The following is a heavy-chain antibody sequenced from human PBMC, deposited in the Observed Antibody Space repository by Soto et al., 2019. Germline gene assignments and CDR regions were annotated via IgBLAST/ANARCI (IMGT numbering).Heavy chain of an antibody. V-gene: IGHV3-21*01. CDR2: ISSSSSYI. CDR3: ARDKGGNYYDSSGPPGY. Sequence: PGGSLRLSCAASGFTFSSYSMNWVRQAPGKGLEWVSSISSSSSYIYYADSVKGRFTISRDNAKNSLYLQMNSLRAEDTAVYYCARDKGGNYYDSSGPPGYWGQGTLVTVSS. D-gene: IGHD3-22*01. J-gene: IGHJ4*02. CDR1: GFTFSSYS.